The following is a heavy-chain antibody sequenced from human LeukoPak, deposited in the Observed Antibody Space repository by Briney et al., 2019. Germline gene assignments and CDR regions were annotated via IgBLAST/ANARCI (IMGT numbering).Heavy chain of an antibody. CDR3: TRHGGEGYCSSTSCSS. D-gene: IGHD2-2*01. J-gene: IGHJ5*02. V-gene: IGHV3-73*01. CDR2: IRSKANSYAT. Sequence: GGSLRLSCAASGFTFSGSAMHWVRQASGKGLEWVGRIRSKANSYATAYAASVKGRFTISRDDSKNTAYLQMNSLKTEDTAVYYCTRHGGEGYCSSTSCSSWGQGTLVTVSS. CDR1: GFTFSGSA.